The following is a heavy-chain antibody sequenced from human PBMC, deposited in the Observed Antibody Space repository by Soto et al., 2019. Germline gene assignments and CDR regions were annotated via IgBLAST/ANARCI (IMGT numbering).Heavy chain of an antibody. D-gene: IGHD2-8*02. J-gene: IGHJ4*02. CDR1: GGSISSYY. Sequence: QVQLQESGPGLVKPSETLSLTCTVSGGSISSYYWSWIRQPAGKGLEWIGRIYTSGSTNYNPSLKSRVTMSVDTSKNQFSLKLSSVTAADTAVYYWARGSRFSVDYWLDYWGQGTLVTVSS. V-gene: IGHV4-4*07. CDR3: ARGSRFSVDYWLDY. CDR2: IYTSGST.